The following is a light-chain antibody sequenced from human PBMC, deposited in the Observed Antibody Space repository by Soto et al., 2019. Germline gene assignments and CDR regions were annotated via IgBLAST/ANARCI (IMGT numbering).Light chain of an antibody. V-gene: IGKV1-12*01. CDR3: QQTNTFPLI. J-gene: IGKJ4*01. CDR2: GAS. Sequence: DIQMTQSPSSVSVSVGDRVTITCRASQDITRWLAWYQQKPGKAPKLLIYGASSLQSGVPSRFSGSGSETDFTLTISSLQPEDSATYYCQQTNTFPLIFGGGTKVDIK. CDR1: QDITRW.